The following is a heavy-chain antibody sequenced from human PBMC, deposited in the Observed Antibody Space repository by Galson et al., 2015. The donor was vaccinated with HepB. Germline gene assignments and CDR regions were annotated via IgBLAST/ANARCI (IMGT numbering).Heavy chain of an antibody. D-gene: IGHD6-6*01. Sequence: SGTLSPPRPVSGGATSSRGFPWGWIPPPPGKGPGGIAVIFLTGDTHYNPSPQRRVSISGETTKNQFSLKLNSVTAADTAVYYCARDPSSNSNGMDVWGQGTMVTASS. CDR1: GGATSSRGFP. V-gene: IGHV4-39*07. J-gene: IGHJ6*02. CDR3: ARDPSSNSNGMDV. CDR2: IFLTGDT.